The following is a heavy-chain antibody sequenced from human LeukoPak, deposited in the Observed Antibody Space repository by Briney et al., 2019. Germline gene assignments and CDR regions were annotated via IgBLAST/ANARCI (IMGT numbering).Heavy chain of an antibody. V-gene: IGHV1-18*04. D-gene: IGHD3-22*01. Sequence: ASVKVSCKAPGYTFTSYGISWVRQAPGQGLEWMGWISAYNGNTNYAQKLQGRVTMTTDTSTSTAYMELRSLRSDDTAVYYCARDGRVYDSSGPGGYWGQGTLVTVSS. CDR3: ARDGRVYDSSGPGGY. CDR2: ISAYNGNT. CDR1: GYTFTSYG. J-gene: IGHJ4*02.